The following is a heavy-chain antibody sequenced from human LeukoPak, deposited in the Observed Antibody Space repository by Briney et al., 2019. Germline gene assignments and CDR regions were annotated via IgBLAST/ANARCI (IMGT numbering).Heavy chain of an antibody. V-gene: IGHV3-23*01. D-gene: IGHD4-17*01. J-gene: IGHJ3*02. CDR2: ISGSGGST. CDR3: ASVTAVTTKGHGAFDI. CDR1: GFTFSSYA. Sequence: GGSLRLSCAASGFTFSSYAMSWVRQAPGKGLEWVSAISGSGGSTYYADSVKGRFTISRDNSKNTLYLQMNSLRAEDTAVYYCASVTAVTTKGHGAFDIWGQGTLVTVSS.